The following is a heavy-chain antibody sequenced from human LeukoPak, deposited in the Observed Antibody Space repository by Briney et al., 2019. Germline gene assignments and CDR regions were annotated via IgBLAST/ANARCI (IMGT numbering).Heavy chain of an antibody. Sequence: GASVKVSCKASGYTFTSYDVNWVRQATEQGLEWMGWMNPNSGNTGYAQKFQGRVTITRNTSISTAYMQLSSLRSEDTAVYYCARRVSYGDFDYWGQGTLVTVSS. V-gene: IGHV1-8*01. J-gene: IGHJ4*02. D-gene: IGHD4-17*01. CDR3: ARRVSYGDFDY. CDR2: MNPNSGNT. CDR1: GYTFTSYD.